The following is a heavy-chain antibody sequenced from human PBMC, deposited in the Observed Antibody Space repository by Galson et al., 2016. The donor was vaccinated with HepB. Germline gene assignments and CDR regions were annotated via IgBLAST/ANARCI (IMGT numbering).Heavy chain of an antibody. CDR1: GFTFSSNW. V-gene: IGHV3-7*01. CDR2: IKEDGSET. Sequence: SLRLSCAASGFTFSSNWMSWVRQAPGKGLEWVASIKEDGSETYYVDSVKGRFTITRDNAKNSLYLQMSSLRAEDTAVFYCASLRPRSYFDYWGQGTLVTVSS. CDR3: ASLRPRSYFDY. J-gene: IGHJ4*02.